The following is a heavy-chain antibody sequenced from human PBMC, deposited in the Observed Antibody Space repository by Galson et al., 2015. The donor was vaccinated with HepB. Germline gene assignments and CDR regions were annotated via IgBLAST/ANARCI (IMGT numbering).Heavy chain of an antibody. CDR3: ARDLRHTAARPFRVNWYFDL. CDR1: GFTFNSYA. D-gene: IGHD6-6*01. Sequence: SLRLSCAASGFTFNSYAMHWVRQPPGKGLEWVAVIPYDGINKYYADSVKGRFSIARDNSKNTLYLQMKSLRAEDSAVYYCARDLRHTAARPFRVNWYFDLWGRGTLVTVSS. CDR2: IPYDGINK. J-gene: IGHJ2*01. V-gene: IGHV3-30-3*01.